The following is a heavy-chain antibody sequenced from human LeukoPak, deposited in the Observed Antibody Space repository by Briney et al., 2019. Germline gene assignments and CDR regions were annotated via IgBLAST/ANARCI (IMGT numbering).Heavy chain of an antibody. CDR1: GFTFSTYA. CDR3: AKDQVGGDSVTLFDY. J-gene: IGHJ4*02. V-gene: IGHV3-23*01. CDR2: ISAGGRST. Sequence: GGSLRLSCAASGFTFSTYAMSWVRQAPGKGLEWVSAISAGGRSTYYADSVKGRFTISRDNSKNTLYLQMNSLRAEDTAVYYCAKDQVGGDSVTLFDYWGQGTLVTVSS. D-gene: IGHD3-16*01.